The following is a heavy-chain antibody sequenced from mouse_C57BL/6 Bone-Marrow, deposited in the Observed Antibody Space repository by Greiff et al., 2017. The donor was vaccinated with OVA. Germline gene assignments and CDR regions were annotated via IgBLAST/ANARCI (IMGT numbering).Heavy chain of an antibody. D-gene: IGHD1-1*01. Sequence: QVQLQQPGAELVKPGASVKLSCKASGYTFTSYWMQWVKQRPGQGLEWIGEIDPSDSYTNYNHKFKGKATLTVDTSSSTAYMQLSSLTSEDSAVYYCARSPHYYGSTLYYFDYWGQGTTLTVSS. J-gene: IGHJ2*01. CDR1: GYTFTSYW. V-gene: IGHV1-50*01. CDR3: ARSPHYYGSTLYYFDY. CDR2: IDPSDSYT.